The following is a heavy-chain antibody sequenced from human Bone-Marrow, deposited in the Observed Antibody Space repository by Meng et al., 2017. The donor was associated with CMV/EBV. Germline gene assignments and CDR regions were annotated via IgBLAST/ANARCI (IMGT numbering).Heavy chain of an antibody. J-gene: IGHJ4*02. D-gene: IGHD1-26*01. Sequence: ASVKVSCKASGYTFTSYYMHWVRQAPGQGLEWMGIINPSGGSTSYAQKFQGRVTMTRDTSTNTVYMELSSLRSEDTAVYYCASTGGNYWTIDYWGQGTLVTVSS. CDR1: GYTFTSYY. V-gene: IGHV1-46*01. CDR2: INPSGGST. CDR3: ASTGGNYWTIDY.